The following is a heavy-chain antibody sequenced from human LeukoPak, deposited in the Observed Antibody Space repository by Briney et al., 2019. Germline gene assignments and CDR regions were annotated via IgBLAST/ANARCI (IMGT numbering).Heavy chain of an antibody. J-gene: IGHJ6*02. D-gene: IGHD1-1*01. CDR3: ARDQTNYGMDV. V-gene: IGHV3-53*01. CDR1: GGSFSGYY. Sequence: ETLSLTCAVYGGSFSGYYWSWIRQPPGKGLECVSVIYSGGSTYYADSVKGRFTISRDNSKNTLYLQMNSLRAEDTAVYYCARDQTNYGMDVWGQGTTVTVSS. CDR2: IYSGGST.